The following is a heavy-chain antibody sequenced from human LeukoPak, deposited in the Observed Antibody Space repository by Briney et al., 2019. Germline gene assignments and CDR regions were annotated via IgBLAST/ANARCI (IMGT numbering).Heavy chain of an antibody. J-gene: IGHJ4*02. CDR3: ARTMGGSYNSPFDY. CDR1: GFPFSSYG. Sequence: PGGSLRLSCAASGFPFSSYGMHWVRQAPGKGLEWVAFIPYDGSDKFYADSVKGRFTISRDNSKNTLYLQMNSLRAEDTAVYYCARTMGGSYNSPFDYWGQGTLVTVSS. D-gene: IGHD1-26*01. CDR2: IPYDGSDK. V-gene: IGHV3-30*02.